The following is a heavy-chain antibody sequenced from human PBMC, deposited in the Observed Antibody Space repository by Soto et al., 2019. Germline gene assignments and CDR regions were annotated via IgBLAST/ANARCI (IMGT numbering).Heavy chain of an antibody. J-gene: IGHJ4*02. CDR1: GVTVGNNY. Sequence: EVRLVESGGGLVQPGGSLRLSCAASGVTVGNNYMSWVRQAPGKGLEWVSVTYSGGDTCYADSVKGRFTMSRDSTKNTVYLQMDSLRADDTAVYFCARNVPVTALGYWGQGSLVTVSS. V-gene: IGHV3-66*01. CDR2: TYSGGDT. D-gene: IGHD4-17*01. CDR3: ARNVPVTALGY.